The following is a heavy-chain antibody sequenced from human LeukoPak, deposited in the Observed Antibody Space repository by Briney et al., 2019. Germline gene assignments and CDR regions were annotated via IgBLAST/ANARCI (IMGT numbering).Heavy chain of an antibody. V-gene: IGHV3-23*01. J-gene: IGHJ4*02. CDR3: TKFDS. CDR2: ISGSDGST. CDR1: GFIFKNHA. Sequence: GGSLRLSCVASGFIFKNHAMTWVRQTPGKGLEWVASISGSDGSTFYRDSVRGRFTISRDNSVNTLFLQMKNLRPEDTALYYCTKFDSWGRGVLVTVSS.